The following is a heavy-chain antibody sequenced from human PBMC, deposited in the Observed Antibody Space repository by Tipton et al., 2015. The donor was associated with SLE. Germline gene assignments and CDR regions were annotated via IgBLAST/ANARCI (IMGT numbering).Heavy chain of an antibody. CDR3: ARDQGTAGAFDI. CDR1: GGSISSYY. Sequence: TLSLTCTVSGGSISSYYWSWIRQPPGKGLEWIGYIYYSGSTNYNPSLKSRVTISVDTSKNQFSPKLSSVTAADTAVYYCARDQGTAGAFDIWGQGTMVTVSS. CDR2: IYYSGST. V-gene: IGHV4-59*01. D-gene: IGHD1-1*01. J-gene: IGHJ3*02.